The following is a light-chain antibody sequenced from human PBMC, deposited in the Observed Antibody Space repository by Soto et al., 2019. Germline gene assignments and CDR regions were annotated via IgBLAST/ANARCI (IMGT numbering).Light chain of an antibody. V-gene: IGLV1-44*01. Sequence: QSVLTQPPSASGTPGQRVTISCSGSRSKIGSNTVNWYQQLPGSAPKLLIYSNNQRPSGVPDRFSGSKSGTSASLAISGLQSEDEADYYCAAWDDSLNGFYVFGTGTKVTVL. CDR1: RSKIGSNT. J-gene: IGLJ1*01. CDR3: AAWDDSLNGFYV. CDR2: SNN.